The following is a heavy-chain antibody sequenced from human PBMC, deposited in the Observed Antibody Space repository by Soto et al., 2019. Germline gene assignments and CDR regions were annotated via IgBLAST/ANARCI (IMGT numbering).Heavy chain of an antibody. CDR2: INHSGST. CDR1: GGSFSGYY. J-gene: IGHJ3*02. V-gene: IGHV4-34*01. CDR3: ARGIRTYAFDI. Sequence: QVQLQQWGAGLLKPSETLSLTCAVYGGSFSGYYWSWIRQPPGKGLEWIGEINHSGSTNYNPSLKSRVTISVDTSKNQFSLKLSSVTAADTAVYYCARGIRTYAFDIWGLGTMVTVSS.